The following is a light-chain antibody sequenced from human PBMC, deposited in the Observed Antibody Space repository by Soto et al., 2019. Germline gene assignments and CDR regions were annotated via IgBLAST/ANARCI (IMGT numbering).Light chain of an antibody. CDR2: DVS. J-gene: IGLJ1*01. V-gene: IGLV2-14*01. CDR3: SSYTSSSTLLYV. Sequence: QSALTQPASVSGSPGQSITISCTGTSSDVGGYNYVSWYQQHPGKAPKLKIYDVSNRPSGVSNHFTGSKSGNTASQTITRLQAEYEADYYCSSYTSSSTLLYVFGTGTKVTVL. CDR1: SSDVGGYNY.